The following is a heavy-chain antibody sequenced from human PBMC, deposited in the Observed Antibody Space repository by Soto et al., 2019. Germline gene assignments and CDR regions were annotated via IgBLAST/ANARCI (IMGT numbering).Heavy chain of an antibody. V-gene: IGHV3-23*01. J-gene: IGHJ4*02. Sequence: GALQVSCSESGFTFSSYAMGWVRQGPGKGLEWVAVVSIGGSTHYADSVRGRFTISRDNSKNTLSLQMNSLTAEDTAVYFCAKRRGAGGHFDYWGQGALVPVSS. CDR3: AKRRGAGGHFDY. D-gene: IGHD2-15*01. CDR2: VSIGGST. CDR1: GFTFSSYA.